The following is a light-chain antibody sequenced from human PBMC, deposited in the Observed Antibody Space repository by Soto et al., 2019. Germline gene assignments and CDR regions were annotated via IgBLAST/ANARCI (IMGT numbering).Light chain of an antibody. CDR1: QSIGTN. CDR3: QQTYSAPPL. Sequence: DIDMTQSPSALSASVGDIFTISGRASQSIGTNLTWYQQRLGKVPKLLLYAVYSLQSGASSRFGGSGSGTDFTLSINRLPREDFATYYCQQTYSAPPLFGQETK. V-gene: IGKV1-39*01. CDR2: AVY. J-gene: IGKJ1*01.